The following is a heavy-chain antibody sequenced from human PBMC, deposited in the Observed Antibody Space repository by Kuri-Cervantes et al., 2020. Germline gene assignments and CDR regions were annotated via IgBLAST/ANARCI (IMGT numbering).Heavy chain of an antibody. J-gene: IGHJ3*02. D-gene: IGHD6-19*01. CDR2: IGTAGDT. CDR3: AREQVAGNPNGAFDI. V-gene: IGHV3-13*01. CDR1: GFTFSSYD. Sequence: GESLKISCAASGFTFSSYDMHWVRQATGKGLEWVSAIGTAGDTYYPGSVEGRFTISRENAKNSLYLQMNSLRADDTAVYYCAREQVAGNPNGAFDIWGQGTMVTVSS.